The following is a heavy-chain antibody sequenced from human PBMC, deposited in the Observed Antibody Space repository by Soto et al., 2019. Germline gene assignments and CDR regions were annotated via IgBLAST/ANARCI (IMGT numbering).Heavy chain of an antibody. Sequence: TGRSLRLSCSPSGFTFGDYAMNWFRQAPGKGLEWVGFIKSKAFGGTPEYAASVKGRFTISRDDSMSIAYLQMNSLKTDDTAVYYCTRDHYGRGFSSGAFDSWGQGTPVTVS. CDR2: IKSKAFGGTP. CDR3: TRDHYGRGFSSGAFDS. CDR1: GFTFGDYA. J-gene: IGHJ4*02. V-gene: IGHV3-49*03. D-gene: IGHD5-18*01.